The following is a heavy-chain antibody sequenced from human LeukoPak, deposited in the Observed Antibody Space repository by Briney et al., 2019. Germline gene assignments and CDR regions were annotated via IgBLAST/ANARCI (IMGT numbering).Heavy chain of an antibody. Sequence: GASVKVSCKASGYTFTGYYMHWVRQAPGQGLEWMGWMNPNSGNTGYAQKFQGRVTMTRNTSISTAYMELSSLRSEDTAVYYCARENYDSSGSTWTDYWGQGTLVTVSS. D-gene: IGHD3-22*01. J-gene: IGHJ4*02. V-gene: IGHV1-8*02. CDR2: MNPNSGNT. CDR3: ARENYDSSGSTWTDY. CDR1: GYTFTGYY.